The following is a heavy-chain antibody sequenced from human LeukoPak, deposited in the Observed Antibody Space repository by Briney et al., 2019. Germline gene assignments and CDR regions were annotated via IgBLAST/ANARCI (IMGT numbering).Heavy chain of an antibody. Sequence: QPGGSLRLSCAASGFTFSSYEMNWVRQAPGKGLEWVSYISSSGSTIYYADSVKGRFTISRDNAKNSLYLQMSSLRAEDTAVYYCARDERRVEIRFLEWLPGYFDYWGQGTLVTVSS. CDR3: ARDERRVEIRFLEWLPGYFDY. CDR1: GFTFSSYE. CDR2: ISSSGSTI. V-gene: IGHV3-48*03. D-gene: IGHD3-3*01. J-gene: IGHJ4*02.